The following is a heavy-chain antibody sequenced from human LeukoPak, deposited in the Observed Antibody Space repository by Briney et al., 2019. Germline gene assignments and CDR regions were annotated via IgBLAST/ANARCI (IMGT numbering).Heavy chain of an antibody. CDR1: GFTFNKAW. Sequence: PGGSLRLSCATSGFTFNKAWMSWVRQAPGKGPEWVGRIKSKTDGGTADYAAPVKGRFTISRDDSKNTLYLQMNSLKTEDTAVYYCAKDPVDYWGQGTLVTVSS. J-gene: IGHJ4*02. CDR3: AKDPVDY. D-gene: IGHD4-17*01. CDR2: IKSKTDGGTA. V-gene: IGHV3-15*01.